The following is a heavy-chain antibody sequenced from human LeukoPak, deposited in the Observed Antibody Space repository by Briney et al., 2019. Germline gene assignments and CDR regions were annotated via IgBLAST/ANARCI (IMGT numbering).Heavy chain of an antibody. J-gene: IGHJ5*02. Sequence: GASVKVSCKASGYTFTGYYMHWVRQAPGQGLEWMGWINPNSGGTNYAQKFQGRVTMTRDTSISTAYMELSRLRSDDTAVYYCARDVITGTRGSAGGFDPWGQGTLVTVSS. D-gene: IGHD1-7*01. CDR1: GYTFTGYY. CDR3: ARDVITGTRGSAGGFDP. CDR2: INPNSGGT. V-gene: IGHV1-2*02.